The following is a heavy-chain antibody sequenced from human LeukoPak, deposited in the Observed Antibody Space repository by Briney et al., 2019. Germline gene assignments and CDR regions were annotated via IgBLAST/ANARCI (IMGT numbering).Heavy chain of an antibody. CDR1: GYTFTSYG. Sequence: ASVKVSCKASGYTFTSYGISWVRQAPGQGLEWMGWISAYNGNTNYAQKIQGRVTMTTDTSTGTAYMELRSLRSDDTAVYYCARDPDITMIVVVDDNWFDPWGQGTLVTVSS. V-gene: IGHV1-18*01. D-gene: IGHD3-22*01. J-gene: IGHJ5*02. CDR3: ARDPDITMIVVVDDNWFDP. CDR2: ISAYNGNT.